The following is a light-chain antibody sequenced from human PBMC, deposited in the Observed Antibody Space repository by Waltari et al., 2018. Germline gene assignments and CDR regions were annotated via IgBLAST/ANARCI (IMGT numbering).Light chain of an antibody. V-gene: IGKV1D-12*01. Sequence: DIQMTQSPSSVSASVGDRVTITCRASQGFSNHLAWYQQKPGRAPKLLISGASSLQTGVPSRFSGSGSGTDFTLTISSLQPEDFVTYYCQQASSYPLTFGPGTKVDIK. CDR3: QQASSYPLT. J-gene: IGKJ3*01. CDR2: GAS. CDR1: QGFSNH.